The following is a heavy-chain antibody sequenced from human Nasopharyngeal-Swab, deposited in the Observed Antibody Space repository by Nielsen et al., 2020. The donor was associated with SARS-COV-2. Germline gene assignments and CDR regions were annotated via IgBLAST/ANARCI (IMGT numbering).Heavy chain of an antibody. CDR1: GFTFRNHD. J-gene: IGHJ6*02. CDR2: IGSAGDT. V-gene: IGHV3-13*01. D-gene: IGHD2-15*01. CDR3: ARGYCSGGDCYFYYHGLDV. Sequence: GGSLRLSCAASGFTFRNHDMHWVRQAAGKGLEWVSGIGSAGDTLYPVSVKGRFTISRDNAKNSVYLQMKNLRAGDTAVYYCARGYCSGGDCYFYYHGLDVWGQGTTVTVSS.